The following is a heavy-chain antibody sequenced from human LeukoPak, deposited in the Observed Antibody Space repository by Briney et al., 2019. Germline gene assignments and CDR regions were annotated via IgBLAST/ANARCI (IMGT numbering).Heavy chain of an antibody. D-gene: IGHD3-10*01. CDR3: ARDQDRILLFGELLGWFDP. Sequence: PGRSLRLSCAASGFTFSSYAMHWVRQAPGKGLEWVAVISYDGSNKYYADSMKGRFTISRDNYKNTLYLQMNRLRAEDTAVYYCARDQDRILLFGELLGWFDPWGQGTLVTVSS. J-gene: IGHJ5*02. CDR2: ISYDGSNK. CDR1: GFTFSSYA. V-gene: IGHV3-30*04.